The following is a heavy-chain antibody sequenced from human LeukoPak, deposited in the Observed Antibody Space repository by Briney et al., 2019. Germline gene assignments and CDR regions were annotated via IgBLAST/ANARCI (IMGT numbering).Heavy chain of an antibody. J-gene: IGHJ4*02. V-gene: IGHV1-2*02. CDR1: GYTFTGYY. CDR3: ARAGPYYDSSGYYLDY. CDR2: INPNSGGT. Sequence: ASVKVSCKASGYTFTGYYMHWVRQAPGQGLEWMGWINPNSGGTNYAQKFQGRVTMTRDTSISTAYMELSRLRSDDTAVYYCARAGPYYDSSGYYLDYWGQGTLVTVSS. D-gene: IGHD3-22*01.